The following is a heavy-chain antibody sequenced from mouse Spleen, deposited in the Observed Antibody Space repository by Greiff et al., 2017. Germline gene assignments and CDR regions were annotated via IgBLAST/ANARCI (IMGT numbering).Heavy chain of an antibody. Sequence: EVKLMESGPGLVKPSQSLSLTCSVTGYSITSGYYWNWIRQFPGNKLEWMGYISYDGSNNYNPSLKNRISITRDTSKNQFFLKLNSVTTEDTATYYCARDQGGTWYFDVWGAGTTVTVSS. CDR3: ARDQGGTWYFDV. CDR1: GYSITSGYY. CDR2: ISYDGSN. D-gene: IGHD4-1*01. J-gene: IGHJ1*01. V-gene: IGHV3-6*01.